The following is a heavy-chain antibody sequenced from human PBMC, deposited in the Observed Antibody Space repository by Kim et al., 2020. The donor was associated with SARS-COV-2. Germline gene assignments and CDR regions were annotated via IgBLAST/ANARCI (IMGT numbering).Heavy chain of an antibody. V-gene: IGHV4-31*03. CDR2: IYYSGST. CDR1: GGSISSGGYY. Sequence: SETLSLTCTVSGGSISSGGYYWSWIRQHPGKGLEWIGYIYYSGSTYYNPSLKSRVTISVDTSKNKFSLKLSSVTAADTAVDYCARDPQKTPVPLGYYYYYGMDVGGQGTTVTVSS. J-gene: IGHJ6*02. CDR3: ARDPQKTPVPLGYYYYYGMDV.